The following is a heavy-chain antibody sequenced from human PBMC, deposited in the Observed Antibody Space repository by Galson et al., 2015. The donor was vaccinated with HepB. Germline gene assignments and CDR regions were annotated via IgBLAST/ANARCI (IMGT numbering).Heavy chain of an antibody. CDR3: ARDEYYDSSGYTFQH. CDR1: GGTFSSYA. V-gene: IGHV1-69*06. J-gene: IGHJ1*01. CDR2: IIPIFGTA. D-gene: IGHD3-22*01. Sequence: SCKASGGTFSSYAISWVRQAPGQELEWMGGIIPIFGTANYAQKFQGRVTITADKSTSTAYMELSSLRSEDTAVYYCARDEYYDSSGYTFQHWGQGTLVTVSS.